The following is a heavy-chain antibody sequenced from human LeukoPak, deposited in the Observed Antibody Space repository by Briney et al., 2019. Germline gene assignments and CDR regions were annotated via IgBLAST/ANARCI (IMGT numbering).Heavy chain of an antibody. Sequence: PSETLSLTCAVYGGSFSGYYWSWISQPPGKGLEWIGEINHSVSTNYNPSLKRRVTISVDTSKNQFSLKLSSVTAADTAVYYCARFPHRDYYYYYGMDVWGKGTTVTVSS. CDR2: INHSVST. CDR1: GGSFSGYY. J-gene: IGHJ6*04. CDR3: ARFPHRDYYYYYGMDV. V-gene: IGHV4-34*01.